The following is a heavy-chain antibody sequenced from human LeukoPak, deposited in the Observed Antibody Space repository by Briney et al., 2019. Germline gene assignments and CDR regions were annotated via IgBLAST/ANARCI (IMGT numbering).Heavy chain of an antibody. D-gene: IGHD5-24*01. J-gene: IGHJ4*02. CDR2: IYYSGST. V-gene: IGHV4-31*03. Sequence: SETLSLTCTVSGGSISSSSYYWGWIRQPPGKGLEWIGYIYYSGSTYYNPSLKSRVTISVDTSKNQFSLKLSSVTAADTAVYYCAREDLEMAHLDYWGQGTLVTVSS. CDR1: GGSISSSSYY. CDR3: AREDLEMAHLDY.